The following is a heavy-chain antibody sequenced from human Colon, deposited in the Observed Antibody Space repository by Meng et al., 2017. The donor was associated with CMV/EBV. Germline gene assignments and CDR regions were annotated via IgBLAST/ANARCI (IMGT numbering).Heavy chain of an antibody. CDR2: MGPTTGRT. J-gene: IGHJ1*01. CDR3: ASHSSYVWGSHH. V-gene: IGHV1-2*02. CDR1: GYSFTGYY. Sequence: QVQLEQSGDEVGMPGASVKVSCKASGYSFTGYYIHWVRQAPGQGLEWMGWMGPTTGRTDYAQKFQGTVTMTRDTSISTAYLELSRLTSDDTAVYYCASHSSYVWGSHHWGQGTLVTVSS. D-gene: IGHD3-16*01.